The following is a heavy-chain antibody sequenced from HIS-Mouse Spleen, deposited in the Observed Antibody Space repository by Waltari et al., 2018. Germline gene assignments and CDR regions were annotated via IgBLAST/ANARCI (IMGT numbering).Heavy chain of an antibody. CDR2: IYYSGST. CDR1: GGSISSSRYY. D-gene: IGHD6-13*01. CDR3: AREIPYSSSWYDWYFDL. J-gene: IGHJ2*01. Sequence: QLQLQESGTGLVKPSETLSLTCTVPGGSISSSRYYWGWIRQPPGKGLAWIGSIYYSGSTYYNPSLKSRVTISVDTSKNQFSLKLSSVTAADTAVYYCAREIPYSSSWYDWYFDLWGRGTLVTVSS. V-gene: IGHV4-39*07.